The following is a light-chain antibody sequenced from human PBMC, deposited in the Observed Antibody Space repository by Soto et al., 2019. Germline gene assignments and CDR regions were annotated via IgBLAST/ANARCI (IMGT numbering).Light chain of an antibody. J-gene: IGKJ2*01. CDR1: QSLSSN. Sequence: EIVLTQSPATLSVSPGERATLSCRASQSLSSNLAWYQQRPGQAPRLLIYDTSTRASDVPARFSGSGSGTEFTLTIASLQSEDFAIYYCQQYDNRYTFGLGTKLEIK. V-gene: IGKV3-15*01. CDR2: DTS. CDR3: QQYDNRYT.